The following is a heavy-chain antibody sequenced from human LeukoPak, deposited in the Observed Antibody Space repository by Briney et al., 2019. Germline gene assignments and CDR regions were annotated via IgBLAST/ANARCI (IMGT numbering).Heavy chain of an antibody. CDR3: AKDGGGYYPSYYYYMDV. Sequence: GGSLRLSCAASGFTFSSYWMSWVRQAPGKGLEWLSYISYNGRSIYYADSVKGRFTISRDNSKNTLYLQMNSLRAEDTAVYYCAKDGGGYYPSYYYYMDVWGKGTTVTISS. D-gene: IGHD3-22*01. CDR2: ISYNGRSI. V-gene: IGHV3-48*01. CDR1: GFTFSSYW. J-gene: IGHJ6*03.